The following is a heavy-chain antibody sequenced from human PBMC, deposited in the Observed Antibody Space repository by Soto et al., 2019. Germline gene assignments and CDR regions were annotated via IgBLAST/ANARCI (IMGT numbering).Heavy chain of an antibody. Sequence: PSKTLSLTCILSGGSISVRNHYWDWIRQPPGKGREGIGSIYYSGNRYYSPSLKSRVTMSVDTSKNQFSLKLSSVTATDTAVYYCARHLGDYGYEDYYGMDVWGLGTTVT. V-gene: IGHV4-39*01. CDR1: GGSISVRNHY. D-gene: IGHD4-17*01. CDR2: IYYSGNR. J-gene: IGHJ6*02. CDR3: ARHLGDYGYEDYYGMDV.